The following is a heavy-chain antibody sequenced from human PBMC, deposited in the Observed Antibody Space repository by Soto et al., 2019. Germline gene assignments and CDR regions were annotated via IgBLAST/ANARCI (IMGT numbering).Heavy chain of an antibody. Sequence: GGSLGLSCSASGFTFSMYAMHWVRQAPGKGLEYVSSISINGGSTHYADSVKGRFTISRDNSKNTQYLQMSSLRADDTALYYCVKGEYYYDGSGYYPFDYWGQGT. J-gene: IGHJ4*02. CDR3: VKGEYYYDGSGYYPFDY. CDR1: GFTFSMYA. CDR2: ISINGGST. D-gene: IGHD3-22*01. V-gene: IGHV3-64D*06.